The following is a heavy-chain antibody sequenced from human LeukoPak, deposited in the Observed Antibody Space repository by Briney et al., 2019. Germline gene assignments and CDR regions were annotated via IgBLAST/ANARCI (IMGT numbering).Heavy chain of an antibody. CDR1: GYTFTSYG. CDR3: ARDRARLAVAGTGGY. CDR2: ISAYNGNT. Sequence: GASVKVSCKASGYTFTSYGISWVRQAPGQGLEWMGWISAYNGNTNYAQKLQGRVTMTTDTSTSTAYMELRSLRSDDTAVYYCARDRARLAVAGTGGYWGQGTLVTSPQ. D-gene: IGHD6-19*01. V-gene: IGHV1-18*01. J-gene: IGHJ4*02.